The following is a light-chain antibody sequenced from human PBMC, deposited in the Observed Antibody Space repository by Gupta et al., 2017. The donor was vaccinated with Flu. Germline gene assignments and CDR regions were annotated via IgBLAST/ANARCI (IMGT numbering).Light chain of an antibody. V-gene: IGKV1-5*03. CDR1: QSISDW. CDR3: QQDNTSPWT. J-gene: IGKJ1*01. CDR2: KAS. Sequence: DIQMTQAPSTLSASVGDRVTITCRASQSISDWLAWYQQKPGKAPKLLIYKASKAESWVPSRFSGSGSGTXFTLTIXIRQPDDFAFYRCQQDNTSPWTFGXGTKVEIK.